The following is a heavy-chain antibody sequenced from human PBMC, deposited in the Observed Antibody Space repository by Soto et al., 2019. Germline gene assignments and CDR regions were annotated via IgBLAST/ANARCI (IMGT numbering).Heavy chain of an antibody. J-gene: IGHJ6*02. CDR3: ARDGPRYYDFWSGYYGYYGMDV. V-gene: IGHV1-18*04. D-gene: IGHD3-3*01. Sequence: QVQLVQSGAEVKKPGASVKVSCKASGYTFTSYGISWVRQAPGQGLEWMGWISAYNGNTNYAQKLQGRVTMTTDTSTSTAYMELRSLRSDDTAVYYCARDGPRYYDFWSGYYGYYGMDVWGQGTTVTVSS. CDR2: ISAYNGNT. CDR1: GYTFTSYG.